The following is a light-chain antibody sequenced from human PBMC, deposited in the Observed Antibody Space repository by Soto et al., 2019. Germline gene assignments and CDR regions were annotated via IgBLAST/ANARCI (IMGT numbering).Light chain of an antibody. J-gene: IGLJ3*02. CDR2: EVS. V-gene: IGLV2-14*01. Sequence: QSALTQPASVSGSPGQSITISCTGTSRDVGGYNYVSWYQQYPGKAPKLMIYEVSNRPSGVSNRFSASKSGNTASLTISGLQAEDEADYYCSSYTSSSTWVFGGGTKVTVL. CDR1: SRDVGGYNY. CDR3: SSYTSSSTWV.